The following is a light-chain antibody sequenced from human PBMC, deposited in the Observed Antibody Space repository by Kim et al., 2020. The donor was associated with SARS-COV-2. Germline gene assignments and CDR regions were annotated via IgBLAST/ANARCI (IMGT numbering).Light chain of an antibody. CDR3: GTWDSSLSAGV. CDR1: SSNIGRNY. J-gene: IGLJ3*02. CDR2: DNT. Sequence: QSVLTQPPSVSAAPGQRVTISCSGSSSNIGRNYVSWYQQLPGTAPKLLIYDNTKRPSGIPDRFSASKSDTSATLGITGLQTGYEADYYCGTWDSSLSAGVFGGGTQLTVL. V-gene: IGLV1-51*01.